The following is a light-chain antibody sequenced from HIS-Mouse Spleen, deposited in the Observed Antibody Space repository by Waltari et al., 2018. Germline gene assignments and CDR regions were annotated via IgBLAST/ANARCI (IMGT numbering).Light chain of an antibody. CDR3: QQFNSYPALT. J-gene: IGKJ4*01. V-gene: IGKV3-15*01. CDR2: GAS. CDR1: QSVSSN. Sequence: EIVMTQSPATLSVSPGERATISCRASQSVSSNLAWYQQKPGQAPRLLIYGASTRATGIPARFSGSGSGTEFTLTISSLQSEDFATYYCQQFNSYPALTFGGGTKVEIK.